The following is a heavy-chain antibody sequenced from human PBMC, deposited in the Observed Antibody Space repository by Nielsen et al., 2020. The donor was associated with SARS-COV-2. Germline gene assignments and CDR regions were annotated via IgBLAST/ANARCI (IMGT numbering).Heavy chain of an antibody. CDR1: GASISGSDYY. D-gene: IGHD4-17*01. CDR2: IYYSGYT. J-gene: IGHJ6*02. V-gene: IGHV4-30-4*01. Sequence: SETLSLTCSVSGASISGSDYYWTWIRQPPGKGLEWFGYIYYSGYTSYNPSLKSRVTISVDTSENQFSLELRSVTAADTAVYYCARDAYGDSSFYSYGLDVWGQGTTVAVSS. CDR3: ARDAYGDSSFYSYGLDV.